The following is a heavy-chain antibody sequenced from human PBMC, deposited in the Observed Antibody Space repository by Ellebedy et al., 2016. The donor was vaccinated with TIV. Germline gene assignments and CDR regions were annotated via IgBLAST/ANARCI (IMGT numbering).Heavy chain of an antibody. Sequence: GESLKISXEASGFTLSSYWMTWVRQAPGKGLEWVANIMQYGSQKNYLGSVKGRFTISRDNPKNSLYLQMNSLRAEDTAVYYCARVRGADEGLDIWGQGTMVTVSS. CDR3: ARVRGADEGLDI. V-gene: IGHV3-7*01. D-gene: IGHD3-10*01. CDR1: GFTLSSYW. CDR2: IMQYGSQK. J-gene: IGHJ3*02.